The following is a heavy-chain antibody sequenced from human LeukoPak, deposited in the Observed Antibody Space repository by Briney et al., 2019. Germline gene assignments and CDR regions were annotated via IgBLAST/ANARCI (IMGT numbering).Heavy chain of an antibody. D-gene: IGHD2-15*01. V-gene: IGHV4-39*07. J-gene: IGHJ4*02. CDR1: GGSISSSSYY. CDR3: ARSVGYCSGGSCDEGY. CDR2: IYHSGST. Sequence: PSETLSLTCTVSGGSISSSSYYWGWIRQPPGKGLVWIGSIYHSGSTYYNPSLKSRVTISVDTSKNQFSLKLSSVTAADTAVYYCARSVGYCSGGSCDEGYWGQGTLVTVSS.